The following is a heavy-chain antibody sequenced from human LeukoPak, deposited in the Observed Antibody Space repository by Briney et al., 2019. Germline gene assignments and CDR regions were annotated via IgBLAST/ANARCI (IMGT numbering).Heavy chain of an antibody. D-gene: IGHD3-16*01. Sequence: GASVKVSCKASGYTFTSYCMHWVRQAPGQGLEWMGRINHNSGNTNYAQKFQGRVTMTRDTSTSTVYMELSSLRAEDTAVYYCAKPPLGEATEYFDYWGQGTLVTVSS. CDR2: INHNSGNT. CDR3: AKPPLGEATEYFDY. J-gene: IGHJ4*02. CDR1: GYTFTSYC. V-gene: IGHV1-2*06.